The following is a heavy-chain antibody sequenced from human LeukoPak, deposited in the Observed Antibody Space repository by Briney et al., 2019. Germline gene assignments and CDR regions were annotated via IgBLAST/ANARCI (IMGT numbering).Heavy chain of an antibody. D-gene: IGHD3-9*01. J-gene: IGHJ4*02. Sequence: PGGSLRLSCAASGFTFSSFGMHWVRQAPGKGLEWVAVTWYDGSKEYYADSVKGRFTISRDNTKNTLYLQMNSLRAEDTAVYYCARGLQRPPYDILTGYFLDYWGQGTLVTVS. CDR3: ARGLQRPPYDILTGYFLDY. CDR2: TWYDGSKE. CDR1: GFTFSSFG. V-gene: IGHV3-33*01.